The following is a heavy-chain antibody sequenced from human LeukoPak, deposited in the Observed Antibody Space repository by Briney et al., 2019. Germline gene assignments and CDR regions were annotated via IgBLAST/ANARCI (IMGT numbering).Heavy chain of an antibody. CDR3: ARGRGGGNPLRDAFDI. CDR2: IRYDGSNK. J-gene: IGHJ3*02. CDR1: GFTFSSYG. Sequence: PGGSLRLSCAASGFTFSSYGMHWVRQAPGKGLEWVAFIRYDGSNKYYADSVKGRFTISRDNAKNTLYLQMNSLRAEDTAVYYCARGRGGGNPLRDAFDIWGQGTMVTVSS. V-gene: IGHV3-30*02. D-gene: IGHD4-23*01.